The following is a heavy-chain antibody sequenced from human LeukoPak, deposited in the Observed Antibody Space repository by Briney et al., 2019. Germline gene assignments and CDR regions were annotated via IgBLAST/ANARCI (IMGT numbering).Heavy chain of an antibody. CDR3: AKEIKMTVTTLPNWFDP. V-gene: IGHV3-23*01. D-gene: IGHD4-17*01. CDR1: GFTFGSYA. CDR2: ISGSGGST. Sequence: PGGSLRLSCAASGFTFGSYAMSWARQAPGKGLEWVSAISGSGGSTYYADSVKGRFTISRDNSKNTLYLQMNSLRAEDTAVYYCAKEIKMTVTTLPNWFDPWGQGTLVTVSS. J-gene: IGHJ5*02.